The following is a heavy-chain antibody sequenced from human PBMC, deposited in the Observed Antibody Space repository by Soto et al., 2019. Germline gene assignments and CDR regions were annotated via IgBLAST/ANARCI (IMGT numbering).Heavy chain of an antibody. Sequence: QITLKESGPTLVKPTQTLTLTCTFSGFSLSTSGVGVGWIRQPPGKALEWLALIYWDDDKRYSPSLKSRLTITKDTSKTXXVXTXXNMDTVDTATYYCAHIQGGSGSYYNGNPQIYGMDVWGQGTTVTVSS. CDR3: AHIQGGSGSYYNGNPQIYGMDV. V-gene: IGHV2-5*02. D-gene: IGHD3-10*01. CDR1: GFSLSTSGVG. CDR2: IYWDDDK. J-gene: IGHJ6*02.